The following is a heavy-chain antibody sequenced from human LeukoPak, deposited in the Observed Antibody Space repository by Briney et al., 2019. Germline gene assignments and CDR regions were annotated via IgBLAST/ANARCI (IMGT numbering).Heavy chain of an antibody. CDR3: ARNIAAHHDDAFDI. CDR1: GGTFSSYA. J-gene: IGHJ3*02. V-gene: IGHV1-69*05. CDR2: IIPIFGTA. D-gene: IGHD6-13*01. Sequence: GSSVKVSCKASGGTFSSYAISWVRQAPGQGLEWMGRIIPIFGTANYAQKFQGRVTITTDESTSTAYMELSSLRSEDTAVYYCARNIAAHHDDAFDIWGQGTMVTVSS.